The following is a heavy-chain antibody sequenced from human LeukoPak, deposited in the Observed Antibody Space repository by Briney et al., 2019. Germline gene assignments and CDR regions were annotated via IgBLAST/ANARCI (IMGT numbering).Heavy chain of an antibody. V-gene: IGHV4-31*03. CDR3: ARATFLEWNNNWFDP. CDR1: GGSISSGGYY. CDR2: IYYSGST. D-gene: IGHD3-3*02. J-gene: IGHJ5*02. Sequence: SETLSLTCTVSGGSISSGGYYWSWIRQHPGKGLEWIGYIYYSGSTYYNPSLKSRVTISVDTSKNQFSLKLSSVTAADTAVYYCARATFLEWNNNWFDPWGQGTLVTVSS.